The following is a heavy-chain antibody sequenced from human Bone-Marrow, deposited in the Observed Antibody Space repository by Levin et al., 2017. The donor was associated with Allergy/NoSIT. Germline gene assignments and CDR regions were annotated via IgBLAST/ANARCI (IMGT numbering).Heavy chain of an antibody. CDR2: ISSRNTTI. D-gene: IGHD3-10*01. CDR3: AREGLFMVRVFDY. Sequence: HSGGSLRLSCAASGFSFSSYEMNWVRQAPGKGLELVSYISSRNTTIYYADSVKGRFTISRDNAENSLYLQMNSLRAEDTAIYYCAREGLFMVRVFDYWGRGTLVTVSS. CDR1: GFSFSSYE. J-gene: IGHJ4*02. V-gene: IGHV3-48*03.